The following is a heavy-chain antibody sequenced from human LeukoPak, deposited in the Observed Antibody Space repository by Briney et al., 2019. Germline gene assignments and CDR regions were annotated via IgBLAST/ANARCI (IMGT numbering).Heavy chain of an antibody. CDR1: GFTFSSYS. CDR3: ARGIVGANYWYFDL. J-gene: IGHJ2*01. Sequence: GGSLRLSCAASGFTFSSYSMSWVRQAPGKGLEWVSSISSSSSYIYYADSVKGRFTISRDNAKNSLYLQMNSLRAEDTAVYYCARGIVGANYWYFDLWGRGTLVSVSS. V-gene: IGHV3-21*01. CDR2: ISSSSSYI. D-gene: IGHD1-26*01.